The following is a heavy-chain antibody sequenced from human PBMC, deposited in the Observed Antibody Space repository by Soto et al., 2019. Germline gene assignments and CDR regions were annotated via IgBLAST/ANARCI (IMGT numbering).Heavy chain of an antibody. Sequence: QAQLVQSGAEVKKPGASVKVSCKASGYTFTSYGLSWVRQAPGQGLEWMGWISACNGNTNYAQKLQGRVTMTTDTSTSTACIELRSLRSDVMAVYDCARDRGVQVWPWYFGYWGQGTLVTVSS. CDR2: ISACNGNT. CDR1: GYTFTSYG. J-gene: IGHJ4*02. CDR3: ARDRGVQVWPWYFGY. V-gene: IGHV1-18*03. D-gene: IGHD5-18*01.